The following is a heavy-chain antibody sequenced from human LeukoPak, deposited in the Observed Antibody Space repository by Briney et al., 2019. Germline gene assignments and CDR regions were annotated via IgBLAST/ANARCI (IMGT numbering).Heavy chain of an antibody. CDR1: GGSISSYY. V-gene: IGHV4-59*12. CDR2: IYYSGST. CDR3: ARMRYSGSYLDY. J-gene: IGHJ4*02. Sequence: PSEALSLTCTVSGGSISSYYWSWIRQPPGKGMEWIGFIYYSGSTNYNPSLKSRVTISVDTSKNQFSLKLSSVTAADTAVYYCARMRYSGSYLDYWGQGTLVTVSS. D-gene: IGHD1-26*01.